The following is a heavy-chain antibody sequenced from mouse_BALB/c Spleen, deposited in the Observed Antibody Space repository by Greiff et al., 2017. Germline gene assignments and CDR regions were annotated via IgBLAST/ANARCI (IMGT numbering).Heavy chain of an antibody. J-gene: IGHJ4*01. CDR1: GFTFSSYG. V-gene: IGHV5-6*01. CDR3: ARPIWLQGDYYAMDD. CDR2: ISSGGSYT. D-gene: IGHD2-2*01. Sequence: EVQLVESGGDLVKPGGSLKLSCAASGFTFSSYGMSWVRQTPDKRLEWVATISSGGSYTYYPDSVKGRFTISRDNAKNTLYLQMSSLKSEDTAMDYCARPIWLQGDYYAMDDWGQGTSVTVSS.